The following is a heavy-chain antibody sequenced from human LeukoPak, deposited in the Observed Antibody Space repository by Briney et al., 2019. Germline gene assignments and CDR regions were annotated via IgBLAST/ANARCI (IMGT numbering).Heavy chain of an antibody. J-gene: IGHJ4*02. CDR3: ARDGDSAIVEFDC. CDR1: GFTFSRYY. V-gene: IGHV3-74*01. Sequence: PGGSLRLSCAASGFTFSRYYMHWVRQAPGRGLMSIARISSDGSYTDYADSVKGRFTISRDNAKNTLYLQINSLRAEDTAVYYCARDGDSAIVEFDCWGQGTLLTVSS. D-gene: IGHD5-18*01. CDR2: ISSDGSYT.